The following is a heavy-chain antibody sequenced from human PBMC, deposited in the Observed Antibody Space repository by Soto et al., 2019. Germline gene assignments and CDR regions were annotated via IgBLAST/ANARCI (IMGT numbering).Heavy chain of an antibody. CDR1: GSTFTRYY. V-gene: IGHV1-46*01. Sequence: XSVKVSCKASGSTFTRYYVHWVRQDPGQRLEWMGLINPSGATTTYXXNFQGRVXXTRPTSKRTVYIELSRLRSEDTAVYYCASDPSPWGQGTLVTLSS. CDR2: INPSGATT. CDR3: ASDPSP. J-gene: IGHJ5*02.